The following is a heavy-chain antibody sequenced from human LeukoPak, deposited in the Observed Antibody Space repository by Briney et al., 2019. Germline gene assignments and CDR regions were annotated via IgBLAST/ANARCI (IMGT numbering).Heavy chain of an antibody. Sequence: ASVKVSCKASGYTFTAYYLHWVRQAPGQGLEWMGWINPNTGGAKYAQKFQGRVTMTRDTSISTAYMELSRLRSDDTAVYYCARSIAARGANDYWGQGTLVTVSS. J-gene: IGHJ4*02. D-gene: IGHD6-6*01. CDR3: ARSIAARGANDY. V-gene: IGHV1-2*02. CDR1: GYTFTAYY. CDR2: INPNTGGA.